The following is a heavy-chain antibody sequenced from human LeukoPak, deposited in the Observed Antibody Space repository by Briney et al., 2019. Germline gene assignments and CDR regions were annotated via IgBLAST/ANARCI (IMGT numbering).Heavy chain of an antibody. V-gene: IGHV1-8*01. CDR3: ARKVVRGVIIVRYWFDP. CDR1: GYTFTSYD. Sequence: GASVKVSCRASGYTFTSYDINWVRQATGQGLEWMGWMNPNSGNTGYAQKFQGRVTMTRNTSISTAYMELSSLRSEDTAVYYCARKVVRGVIIVRYWFDPWGQGTLVTVSS. J-gene: IGHJ5*02. CDR2: MNPNSGNT. D-gene: IGHD3-10*01.